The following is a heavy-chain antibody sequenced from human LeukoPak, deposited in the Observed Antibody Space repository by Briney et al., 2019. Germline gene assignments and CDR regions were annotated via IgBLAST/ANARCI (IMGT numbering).Heavy chain of an antibody. CDR3: ARGRWELLFDY. V-gene: IGHV4-59*01. J-gene: IGHJ4*02. Sequence: SETLSLTCTVSGFSISSYYWSWIRQPPGKGLEWIGYIYYSGSTNYNPSLKSRVTISVDTSKNQFSLKLSSVTAADTAVYYCARGRWELLFDYWGQGTLVTVSS. D-gene: IGHD1-26*01. CDR1: GFSISSYY. CDR2: IYYSGST.